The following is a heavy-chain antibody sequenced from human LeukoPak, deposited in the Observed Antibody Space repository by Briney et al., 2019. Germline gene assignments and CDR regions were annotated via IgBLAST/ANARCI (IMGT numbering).Heavy chain of an antibody. Sequence: GASVKVSCKVSGYTLTELSMHWVRQAPGKGLEWMGGFDPEDGETIYAQKFQGRVTMTEDTSTDTAYMELSSLRSEDTAVYYCSTARVVVAAKVAFDIWGQGTMVTVSS. CDR3: STARVVVAAKVAFDI. V-gene: IGHV1-24*01. J-gene: IGHJ3*02. D-gene: IGHD2-15*01. CDR2: FDPEDGET. CDR1: GYTLTELS.